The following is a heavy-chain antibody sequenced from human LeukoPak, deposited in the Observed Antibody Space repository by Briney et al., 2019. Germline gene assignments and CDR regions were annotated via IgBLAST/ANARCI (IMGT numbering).Heavy chain of an antibody. Sequence: GGSLRHSCAASGFTFSSYAMSWVRQAPGKGLEWVSAISGSGGSTYYADSVKGRFTISRDNAKNSLYLQMNSLRAGDTAVYYCASEDPYSSSRSSGYWGQGTLVTVSS. J-gene: IGHJ4*02. V-gene: IGHV3-23*01. CDR3: ASEDPYSSSRSSGY. D-gene: IGHD6-13*01. CDR1: GFTFSSYA. CDR2: ISGSGGST.